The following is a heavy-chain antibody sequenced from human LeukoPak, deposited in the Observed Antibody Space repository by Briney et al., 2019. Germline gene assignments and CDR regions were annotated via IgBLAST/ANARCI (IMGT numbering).Heavy chain of an antibody. CDR2: INPNSGGT. CDR1: GYTFTGYY. CDR3: ARGGLVATITNSVGNYGMDV. D-gene: IGHD5-12*01. J-gene: IGHJ6*02. Sequence: ASVKVSCKASGYTFTGYYMHWVRQAPGQGLEWMGWINPNSGGTNYAQKFQGRVTMTRDTSISTAYMELSRLRSDDTAVYYCARGGLVATITNSVGNYGMDVWGQGTTVTVSS. V-gene: IGHV1-2*02.